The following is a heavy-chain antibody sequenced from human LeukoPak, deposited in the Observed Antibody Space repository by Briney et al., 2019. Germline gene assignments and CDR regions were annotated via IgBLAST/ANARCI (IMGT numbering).Heavy chain of an antibody. CDR1: GGSISSSRFH. CDR2: IFYSGTT. CDR3: AVHQGSGRYT. Sequence: PSETLSLTCTVSGGSISSSRFHWAWIRQPPGKGLEWIGSIFYSGTTYYNPSLKSRVIISVDTSKNQFSLYLNSVTAADTAVYSCAVHQGSGRYTWGQGTLVTVSS. V-gene: IGHV4-39*01. J-gene: IGHJ4*02. D-gene: IGHD3-10*01.